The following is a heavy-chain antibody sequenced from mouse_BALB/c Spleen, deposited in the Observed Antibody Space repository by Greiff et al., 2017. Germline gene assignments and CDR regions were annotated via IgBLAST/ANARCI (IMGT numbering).Heavy chain of an antibody. CDR3: ASIRGAHFDY. V-gene: IGHV5-6-5*01. J-gene: IGHJ2*01. CDR1: GFTFSSYA. CDR2: ISSGGST. Sequence: EVQLQQSGGGLVKPGGSLKLSCAASGFTFSSYAMSWVRQTPEKRLEWVASISSGGSTYYPDSVKGRFTISRDNARNILYLQMSSLRSEDTAMYYCASIRGAHFDYWGQGTTLTVSS.